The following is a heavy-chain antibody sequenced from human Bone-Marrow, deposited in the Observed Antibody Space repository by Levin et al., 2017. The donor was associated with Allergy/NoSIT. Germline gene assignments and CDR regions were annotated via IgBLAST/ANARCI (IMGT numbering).Heavy chain of an antibody. CDR2: ISSSSSYI. V-gene: IGHV3-21*01. CDR3: ARDPPSSGWYDYFDY. Sequence: PGGSLRLSCAASGFTFSSYSMNWVRQAPGKGLEWVSSISSSSSYIYYADSVKGRFTISRDNAKNSLYLQMNSLRAEDTAVYYCARDPPSSGWYDYFDYWGQGTLVTVSS. J-gene: IGHJ4*02. D-gene: IGHD6-19*01. CDR1: GFTFSSYS.